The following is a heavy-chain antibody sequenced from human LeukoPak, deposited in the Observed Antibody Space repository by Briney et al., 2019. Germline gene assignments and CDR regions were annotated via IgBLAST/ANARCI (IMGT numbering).Heavy chain of an antibody. V-gene: IGHV1-69*04. CDR2: IIPILGIA. CDR3: ARASYSGYAAAHGDAFDI. Sequence: SVKVSCKASGGTFSSYAISWVRQAPGQGLEWMGRIIPILGIANYAQKFQGRVTITADKSTSTAYMELSSLRSEDTAVYYCARASYSGYAAAHGDAFDIWGQGTMVTVSS. D-gene: IGHD5-12*01. CDR1: GGTFSSYA. J-gene: IGHJ3*02.